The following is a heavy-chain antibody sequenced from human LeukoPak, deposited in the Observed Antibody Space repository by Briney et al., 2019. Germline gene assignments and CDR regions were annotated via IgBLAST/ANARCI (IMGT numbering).Heavy chain of an antibody. Sequence: RPSETLSLTCTVSGGSISSYYWSWIRQPPGKGLEWIGHIYYSGSTNYNPSLKSRVTISVDTSKNQFSLKLSSVTAADTAVYYCARGDILTGSYYFDYWGQGTLVTVSS. V-gene: IGHV4-59*01. D-gene: IGHD3-9*01. J-gene: IGHJ4*02. CDR2: IYYSGST. CDR1: GGSISSYY. CDR3: ARGDILTGSYYFDY.